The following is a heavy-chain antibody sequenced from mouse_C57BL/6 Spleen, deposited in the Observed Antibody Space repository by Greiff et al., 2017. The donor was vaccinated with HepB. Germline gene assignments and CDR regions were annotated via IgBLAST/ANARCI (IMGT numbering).Heavy chain of an antibody. CDR2: IDPENGDT. Sequence: EVQLQQSGAELVRPGASVKLSCTASGFNIKDDYMHWVKQRPEQGLEWIGWIDPENGDTEYASKFQGKATITADTSSNTAYLQLSSLTSEDTAVYYCTTGGYGSSWFAYWGQGTLVTVSA. V-gene: IGHV14-4*01. D-gene: IGHD1-1*01. CDR1: GFNIKDDY. J-gene: IGHJ3*01. CDR3: TTGGYGSSWFAY.